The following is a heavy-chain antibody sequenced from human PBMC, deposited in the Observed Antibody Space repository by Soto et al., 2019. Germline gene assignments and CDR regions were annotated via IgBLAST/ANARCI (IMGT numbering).Heavy chain of an antibody. CDR2: ISDSGGNT. CDR3: AKDFVSGTWYP. D-gene: IGHD1-26*01. V-gene: IGHV3-23*01. CDR1: GFIFSNYG. J-gene: IGHJ5*02. Sequence: LRLSCAASGFIFSNYGMSWLRQAPGKGLEWVSLISDSGGNTYYADSVKGRFTISRDNSKNTLYLQMNSLRAEDTAVYYCAKDFVSGTWYPWGQGTLVTVSS.